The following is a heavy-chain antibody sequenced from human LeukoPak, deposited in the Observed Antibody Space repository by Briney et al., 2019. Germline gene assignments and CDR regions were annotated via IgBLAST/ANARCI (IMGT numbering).Heavy chain of an antibody. D-gene: IGHD1-26*01. CDR2: IYSGGST. CDR1: GFTVSSNY. Sequence: PGGSLRLSCAASGFTVSSNYMSWVRQAPGKGLEWVSVIYSGGSTYYADSVKGRFTISRDNSKNTLYLQMNSLRAEDTAVYYCATTFYSGSQTVFDYWGQGTLVTVSS. J-gene: IGHJ4*02. V-gene: IGHV3-66*01. CDR3: ATTFYSGSQTVFDY.